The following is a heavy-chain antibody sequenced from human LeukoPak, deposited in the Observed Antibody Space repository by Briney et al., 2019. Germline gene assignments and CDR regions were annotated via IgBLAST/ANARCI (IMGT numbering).Heavy chain of an antibody. CDR1: GGSISSGDHY. D-gene: IGHD3-10*01. CDR2: IYYSGTA. CDR3: ASYYYGSGTYYTY. Sequence: SETLSLTCTVSGGSISSGDHYWGWIRQPPGKGLEWIGSIYYSGTAYYNSSLKSRLTISIDTSTNQFSLNLSSVTAADTAMYFCASYYYGSGTYYTYWGQGTLVTLSS. V-gene: IGHV4-39*07. J-gene: IGHJ4*02.